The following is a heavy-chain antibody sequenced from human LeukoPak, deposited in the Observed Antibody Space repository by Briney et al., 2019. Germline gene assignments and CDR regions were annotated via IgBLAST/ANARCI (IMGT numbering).Heavy chain of an antibody. Sequence: GASVKVSCKASGYTFTSYDINWVRQATGQGLEWMGWMNPNSGNTGYAQKFQGRVTMTRNTSISTAYMELRSLRSDDTAVYYCARDLERYYDLEGRSGYWGQGTLVTVSS. V-gene: IGHV1-8*01. D-gene: IGHD3-3*01. CDR3: ARDLERYYDLEGRSGY. J-gene: IGHJ4*02. CDR1: GYTFTSYD. CDR2: MNPNSGNT.